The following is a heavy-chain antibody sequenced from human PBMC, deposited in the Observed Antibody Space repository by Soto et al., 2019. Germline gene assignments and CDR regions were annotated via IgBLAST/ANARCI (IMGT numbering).Heavy chain of an antibody. CDR3: ARDWGSSCWPN. J-gene: IGHJ4*02. Sequence: TSETLSLTCTVSGHSLSSGGYYWSWIRQHPGKGLEWVGYIYFTGTTLYNPSLKSRLAISVDTSKNQFSLKLTSVTAADTAVYYCARDWGSSCWPNWGQGVLVTVSS. V-gene: IGHV4-31*03. CDR1: GHSLSSGGYY. D-gene: IGHD6-19*01. CDR2: IYFTGTT.